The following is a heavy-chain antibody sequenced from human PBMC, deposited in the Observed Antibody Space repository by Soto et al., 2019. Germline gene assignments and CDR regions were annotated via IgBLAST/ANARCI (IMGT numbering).Heavy chain of an antibody. CDR2: IFSDNER. V-gene: IGHV2-26*01. D-gene: IGHD4-17*01. CDR1: GFSLTTGKMG. Sequence: GPTLVNPTETLTLTCTVSGFSLTTGKMGVSWIRQPPGKALEWLAHIFSDNERSYSTSLQGRLTTSKDTSGSQVVLSMTNVDPVDTATYYCARMNVDSYQFYYAMDVWGQGTTVTVSS. J-gene: IGHJ6*02. CDR3: ARMNVDSYQFYYAMDV.